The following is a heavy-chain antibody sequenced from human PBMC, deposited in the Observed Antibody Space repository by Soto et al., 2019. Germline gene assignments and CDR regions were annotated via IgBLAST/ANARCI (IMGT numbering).Heavy chain of an antibody. D-gene: IGHD5-18*01. CDR1: GYTFTSYP. CDR2: IDAGNGNT. V-gene: IGHV1-3*01. J-gene: IGHJ6*02. CDR3: ARAVYTYGSPYYGMDV. Sequence: ASVKVSCKASGYTFTSYPTHWVRQAPGQRLEWMGWIDAGNGNTKYSQKFRGRVTFTTDTSASTAYMDLSSLRSEDTAAYYCARAVYTYGSPYYGMDVWGQGTTVTVSS.